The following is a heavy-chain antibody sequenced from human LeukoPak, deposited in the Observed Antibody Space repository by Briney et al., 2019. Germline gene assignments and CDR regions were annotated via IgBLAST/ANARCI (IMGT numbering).Heavy chain of an antibody. Sequence: GGSLRLSCAASGFTFNSYSMNWVRQAPGKGLEWVSFISSSSSYIYYADSVKGRFTISRDNAKNSLYLQMNSLRAEDTAVCYCARDSLSYYYDSSGYYNPYLDYWGQGTLVTVSS. CDR3: ARDSLSYYYDSSGYYNPYLDY. J-gene: IGHJ4*02. V-gene: IGHV3-21*01. CDR2: ISSSSSYI. D-gene: IGHD3-22*01. CDR1: GFTFNSYS.